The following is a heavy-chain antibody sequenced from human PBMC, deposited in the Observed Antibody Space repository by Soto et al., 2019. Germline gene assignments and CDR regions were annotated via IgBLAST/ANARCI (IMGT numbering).Heavy chain of an antibody. Sequence: QVQLQESGPGLVKPSETLSLTCTVSGGSISSYYWSWIRQPPGKGLECIGYIYYSGSTNYNPSLKSRFTISVDPSKSQFSLKLRSVTAADTAVYYCARRWGRTFDYWGQGTLVTVSS. V-gene: IGHV4-59*08. J-gene: IGHJ4*02. CDR1: GGSISSYY. D-gene: IGHD1-26*01. CDR2: IYYSGST. CDR3: ARRWGRTFDY.